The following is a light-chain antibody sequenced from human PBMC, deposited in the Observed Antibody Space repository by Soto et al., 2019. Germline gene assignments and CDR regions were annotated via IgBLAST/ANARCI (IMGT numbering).Light chain of an antibody. CDR2: EVS. J-gene: IGLJ3*02. CDR3: SSYTSSSTPWV. CDR1: SSDVGGYNY. V-gene: IGLV2-14*01. Sequence: QSALTQPASVSGSPGQSITISCPGTSSDVGGYNYVSWYQQHPGKAPKLMIYEVSNRPSGVSNRFSGSKSGNTASLTISGRQAEDEADYSCSSYTSSSTPWVFGGGTKLTVL.